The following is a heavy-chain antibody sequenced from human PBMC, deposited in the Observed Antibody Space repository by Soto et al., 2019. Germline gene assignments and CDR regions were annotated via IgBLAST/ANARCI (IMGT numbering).Heavy chain of an antibody. Sequence: SETLSLTCAVYGGSFSGYYWSWIRQPPGKGLEWIGEINHSGSTNYNPSLKSRVTISVDTSKNQFSLRLSSVTAADTAVYYCARGRVGGMDVWGKGTTVTLSS. CDR2: INHSGST. D-gene: IGHD1-26*01. CDR3: ARGRVGGMDV. CDR1: GGSFSGYY. J-gene: IGHJ6*03. V-gene: IGHV4-34*01.